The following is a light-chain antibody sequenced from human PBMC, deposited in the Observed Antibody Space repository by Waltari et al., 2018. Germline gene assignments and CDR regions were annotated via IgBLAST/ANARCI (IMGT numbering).Light chain of an antibody. CDR2: DVS. CDR3: ASFTSINTVV. CDR1: SSDVGGYNY. V-gene: IGLV2-14*03. Sequence: QSALTQPASVSGSPGQSITISCTGTSSDVGGYNYVSWYQEHPGKAPKLMIYDVSNRPAVVSNRFAGSKSGSTASLTISGLQAEDEADYYCASFTSINTVVFGGGTKLTVL. J-gene: IGLJ2*01.